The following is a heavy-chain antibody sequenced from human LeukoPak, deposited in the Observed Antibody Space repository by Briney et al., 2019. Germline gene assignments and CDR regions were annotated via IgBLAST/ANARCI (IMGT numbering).Heavy chain of an antibody. V-gene: IGHV3-11*01. CDR2: ISISGSTI. J-gene: IGHJ5*02. Sequence: PGGSLRPSCAASGFTFSNYCISWSRQAPGEGLEWVSYISISGSTIYYADSVKGRFTISRDNAKNSLYLQMNSLRAEDTAVYYCARAREGSGTPFFAPRFPKQPFDPWGQGTLVTVSS. CDR3: ARAREGSGTPFFAPRFPKQPFDP. D-gene: IGHD3-3*02. CDR1: GFTFSNYC.